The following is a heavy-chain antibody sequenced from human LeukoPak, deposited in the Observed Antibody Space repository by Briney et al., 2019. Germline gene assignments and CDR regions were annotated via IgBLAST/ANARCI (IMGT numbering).Heavy chain of an antibody. Sequence: GGSLRLSCAASGFPFSSYAMSWVRQAPGKGLEWVSAISGSGGSTYYTDSVKGRFTISGDNSKNTLYLQMNSLRAEDTAVYYCAKHPLRYFDWLFSKDYFDYWGQGTLVTVSS. CDR1: GFPFSSYA. CDR3: AKHPLRYFDWLFSKDYFDY. D-gene: IGHD3-9*01. CDR2: ISGSGGST. V-gene: IGHV3-23*01. J-gene: IGHJ4*02.